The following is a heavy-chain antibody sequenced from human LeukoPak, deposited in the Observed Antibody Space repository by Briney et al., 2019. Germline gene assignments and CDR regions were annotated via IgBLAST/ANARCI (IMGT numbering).Heavy chain of an antibody. V-gene: IGHV1-69*04. CDR1: GGTFSSYA. Sequence: ASVKVSCKASGGTFSSYAISWVRQAPGQGLEWMGRIIPILGIANYALKFQGRVTITADKSTSTAYMELSSLRSEDTAVYYCAAERSGWSDYWGQGTLVTVSS. D-gene: IGHD6-19*01. J-gene: IGHJ4*02. CDR2: IIPILGIA. CDR3: AAERSGWSDY.